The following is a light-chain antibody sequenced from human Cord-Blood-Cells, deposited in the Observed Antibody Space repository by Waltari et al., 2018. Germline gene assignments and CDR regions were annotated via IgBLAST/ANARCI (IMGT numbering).Light chain of an antibody. J-gene: IGKJ2*01. CDR1: QSVLYSSNNKNY. CDR3: QQYYSTPYT. CDR2: WAS. V-gene: IGKV4-1*01. Sequence: EIAMTQSPDPLAVSLAERRTINCKSSQSVLYSSNNKNYLAWYQQKPGQPPKLLNYWASTRESGVPDRFSGSGSGTDFTLTISSLQAEDVAVYYCQQYYSTPYTFGQGTKLEIK.